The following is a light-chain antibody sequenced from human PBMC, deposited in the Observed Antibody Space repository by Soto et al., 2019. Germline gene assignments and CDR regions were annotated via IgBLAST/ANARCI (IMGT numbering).Light chain of an antibody. CDR3: SSYTTSNTRQIV. CDR2: DVS. V-gene: IGLV2-14*03. J-gene: IGLJ1*01. Sequence: QSVLTQPASVSGSPGRSITISCTGTSSDVGGYNYVSWYQHHPGKAPKLMIYDVSNWPSGVSNRFSGSKSGNTASLTISGLQPEDEADYYCSSYTTSNTRQIVFGTGTKVTVL. CDR1: SSDVGGYNY.